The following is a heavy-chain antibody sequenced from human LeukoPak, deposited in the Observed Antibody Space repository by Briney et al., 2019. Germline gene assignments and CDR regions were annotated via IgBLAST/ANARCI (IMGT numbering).Heavy chain of an antibody. Sequence: KPSETLSLTCTVSGGSISSYYWSWIRQPPGKGLEWIGYIYYSGSTNYNPSLKSRVTISVDTSKNQFSLKLSSVTAADTAVYYCARLKGDYYGSGSYLGYWGQGTLVTVSS. CDR1: GGSISSYY. CDR3: ARLKGDYYGSGSYLGY. V-gene: IGHV4-59*08. D-gene: IGHD3-10*01. J-gene: IGHJ4*02. CDR2: IYYSGST.